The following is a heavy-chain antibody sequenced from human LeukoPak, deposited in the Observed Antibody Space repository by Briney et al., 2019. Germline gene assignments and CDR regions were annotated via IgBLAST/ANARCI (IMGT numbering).Heavy chain of an antibody. J-gene: IGHJ4*02. D-gene: IGHD1-14*01. V-gene: IGHV3-23*01. CDR1: GFTFRSYA. Sequence: GGSLRLSCAASGFTFRSYAMSWVRQAPGKGLEWVSALTSGGSSTYYADSVKGRFTISRDNPKNTLYLRMNSLRAEDTAVYYCAKILSGGGYFEDWGQGTLVTVSS. CDR2: LTSGGSST. CDR3: AKILSGGGYFED.